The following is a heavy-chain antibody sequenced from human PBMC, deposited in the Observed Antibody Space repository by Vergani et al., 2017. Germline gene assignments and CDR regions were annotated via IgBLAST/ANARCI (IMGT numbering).Heavy chain of an antibody. CDR2: INPSGGST. CDR1: GYTFTSYY. J-gene: IGHJ3*02. Sequence: QVQLVQSGAEVKKPGASVKVSCKASGYTFTSYYMHWVRQAPGQGLEWMGIINPSGGSTSYAQKFQGRVTITADESTSTAYMELSSLRSEDTAVYYWARDRGYSSSGNDAFDIWGQGTMVTVSS. D-gene: IGHD6-6*01. V-gene: IGHV1-46*01. CDR3: ARDRGYSSSGNDAFDI.